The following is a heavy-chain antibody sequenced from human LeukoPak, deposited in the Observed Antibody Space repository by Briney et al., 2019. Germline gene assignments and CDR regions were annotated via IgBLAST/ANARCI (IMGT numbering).Heavy chain of an antibody. Sequence: GGSLRLSCAASGFTFSSYSMNWVRQAPGKGLEWVSSISSSSSYIYYADSVKGRFTISRDNAKNSLYLQMNSLRAEDTAVYYCARDPDRRIAVTGTERFDPWGQGTLVTVSS. J-gene: IGHJ5*02. V-gene: IGHV3-21*04. CDR2: ISSSSSYI. D-gene: IGHD6-19*01. CDR1: GFTFSSYS. CDR3: ARDPDRRIAVTGTERFDP.